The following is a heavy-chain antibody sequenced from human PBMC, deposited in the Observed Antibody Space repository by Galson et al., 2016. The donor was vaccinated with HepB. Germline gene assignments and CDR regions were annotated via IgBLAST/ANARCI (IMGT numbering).Heavy chain of an antibody. Sequence: SLRLSCAASGFTFSSYAMHWVRQAPGKGLEWVAVIWFDGTLKYYGDSVRGRFTISRDDSQSTLHLQMNSLRVEDTAVYYCARDSMATITGLDGFDIWGQGTMATVSS. CDR1: GFTFSSYA. D-gene: IGHD5-24*01. CDR2: IWFDGTLK. CDR3: ARDSMATITGLDGFDI. V-gene: IGHV3-33*08. J-gene: IGHJ3*02.